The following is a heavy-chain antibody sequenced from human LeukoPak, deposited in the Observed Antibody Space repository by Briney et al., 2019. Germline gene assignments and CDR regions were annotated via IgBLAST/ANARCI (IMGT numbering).Heavy chain of an antibody. CDR2: ISYDGSNK. CDR1: GFTLSSYG. Sequence: GGSLRLSCAASGFTLSSYGMHWVRQAPGKGLEWVAVISYDGSNKYYADSVKGRFTISRDNSKNTLYLQMNSLRAEDTAVYYCAKVGYSSGGTYFFDYWGQGTLVTVSS. J-gene: IGHJ4*02. V-gene: IGHV3-30*18. CDR3: AKVGYSSGGTYFFDY. D-gene: IGHD6-19*01.